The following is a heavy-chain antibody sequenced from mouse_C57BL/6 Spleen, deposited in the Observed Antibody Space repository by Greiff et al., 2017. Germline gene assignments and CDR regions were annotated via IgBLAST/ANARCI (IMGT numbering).Heavy chain of an antibody. CDR3: ARSSTTVAGAMDY. Sequence: QVTLKVSGPGILQPSQTLSLTCSFSGFSLSTSGMGVSWISQPSGKGLEWLAHIYWDDDKRYNPSLKSRLTISKDTSRNPVFLKITSVDTADTATSYFARSSTTVAGAMDYWGQGTSGTVSS. CDR1: GFSLSTSGMG. J-gene: IGHJ4*01. D-gene: IGHD1-1*01. CDR2: IYWDDDK. V-gene: IGHV8-12*01.